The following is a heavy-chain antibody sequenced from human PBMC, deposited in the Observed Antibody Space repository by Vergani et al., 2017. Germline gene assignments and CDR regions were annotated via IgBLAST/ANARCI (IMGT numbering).Heavy chain of an antibody. J-gene: IGHJ4*02. CDR1: GFTFSNYA. CDR2: ISGSGDRT. Sequence: EVQLLESGGGLVQPGGSLRLSCAASGFTFSNYAMSWVRQAPGKGLEWVSAISGSGDRTYYTDSVKGRFTISRDNSKNTVYLQMNSLRAEDTALYYCTKERTSAGYFDYWGRGTLVTVSS. V-gene: IGHV3-23*01. D-gene: IGHD2-2*01. CDR3: TKERTSAGYFDY.